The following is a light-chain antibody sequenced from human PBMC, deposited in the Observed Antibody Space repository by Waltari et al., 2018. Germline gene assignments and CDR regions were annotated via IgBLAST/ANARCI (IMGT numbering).Light chain of an antibody. CDR2: SNE. V-gene: IGLV1-44*01. CDR3: AAWDDSLNGVV. CDR1: SSNLGSNA. Sequence: QSVLTHSPSASGTPGQRVNISCSGSSSNLGSNAVNWYRQRPGTAPKLLIFSNEQGPSWVPDRISGSKSGTSASLAISGLQSEDEADYYCAAWDDSLNGVVFGGGTKLTVL. J-gene: IGLJ2*01.